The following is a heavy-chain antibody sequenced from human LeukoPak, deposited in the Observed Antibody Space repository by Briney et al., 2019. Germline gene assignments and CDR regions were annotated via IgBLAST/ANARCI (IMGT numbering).Heavy chain of an antibody. CDR3: AGSLITMIVVVTPKPDAFDI. Sequence: SETLSLTCTVSGGSISSYYWSWIRQPPGKGLEWIGEINHSGSTNYNPSLKSRVTISVDTSKNQFSLKLSSVTAADTAVYYCAGSLITMIVVVTPKPDAFDIWGQGTMVTVSS. V-gene: IGHV4-34*01. J-gene: IGHJ3*02. CDR2: INHSGST. CDR1: GGSISSYY. D-gene: IGHD3-22*01.